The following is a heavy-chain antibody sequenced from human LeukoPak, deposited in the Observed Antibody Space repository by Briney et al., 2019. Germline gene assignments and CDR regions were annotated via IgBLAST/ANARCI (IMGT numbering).Heavy chain of an antibody. CDR3: ARDPQGRGAWYLYFDF. D-gene: IGHD6-19*01. J-gene: IGHJ4*02. CDR1: GFTFNTYA. Sequence: GGSLRLSCAASGFTFNTYAIHWVRQAPGKGLEWVAVTWYDGNDKYYADSVKGRFTISRDNSKNTVYLQMNSLRVEDTAVYYCARDPQGRGAWYLYFDFWGQGTLVTVSS. CDR2: TWYDGNDK. V-gene: IGHV3-33*08.